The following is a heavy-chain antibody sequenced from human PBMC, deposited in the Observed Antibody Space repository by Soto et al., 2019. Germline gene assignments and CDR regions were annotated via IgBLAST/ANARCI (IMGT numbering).Heavy chain of an antibody. CDR2: IYWDDDK. CDR1: GFSLSTSGVG. Sequence: QITFKESGPTLVKPTQTLTLTCTFSGFSLSTSGVGVGWIRQPPGKALEWLALIYWDDDKRYSPSLKSRLTITKDPSKNRVVLTLTSVDPVDTATSYCAHHAPQGGVVVAATDAFDIWGQGTMVTVSS. CDR3: AHHAPQGGVVVAATDAFDI. J-gene: IGHJ3*02. V-gene: IGHV2-5*02. D-gene: IGHD2-15*01.